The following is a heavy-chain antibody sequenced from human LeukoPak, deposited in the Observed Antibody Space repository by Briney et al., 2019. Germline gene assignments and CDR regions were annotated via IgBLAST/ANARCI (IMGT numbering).Heavy chain of an antibody. CDR1: GGSFSGYY. Sequence: SETLSLTCAVYGGSFSGYYRSWIRQPPGKGLEWIGEINHSGSTNYNPSLKSRVTISVDTSKNQFSLKLSSVTAADTAVYYCARGPYCSSTSCSPTRTRFWFDPWGQGTLVTVSS. V-gene: IGHV4-34*01. D-gene: IGHD2-2*01. J-gene: IGHJ5*02. CDR2: INHSGST. CDR3: ARGPYCSSTSCSPTRTRFWFDP.